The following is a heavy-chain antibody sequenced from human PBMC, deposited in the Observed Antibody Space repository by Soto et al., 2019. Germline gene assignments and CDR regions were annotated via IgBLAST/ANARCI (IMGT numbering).Heavy chain of an antibody. D-gene: IGHD3-9*01. CDR3: ARDHRPAYDILTGYYDY. Sequence: GGSLRLSCAASGFTVSSNYMSWVRQAPGKGLEWVSVIYSGGSTYYADSVKGRFTISRDNSKNTLYLQMNSLRAEDTAVYYCARDHRPAYDILTGYYDYWGQGTLVTVSS. CDR1: GFTVSSNY. V-gene: IGHV3-66*01. CDR2: IYSGGST. J-gene: IGHJ4*02.